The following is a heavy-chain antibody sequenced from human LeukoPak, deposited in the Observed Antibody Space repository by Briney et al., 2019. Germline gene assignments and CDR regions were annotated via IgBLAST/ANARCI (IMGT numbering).Heavy chain of an antibody. V-gene: IGHV4-39*07. CDR3: ARAPRVLRFLEWLPLYMDV. CDR1: GGSISSSSYY. CDR2: IYYSGST. J-gene: IGHJ6*03. D-gene: IGHD3-3*01. Sequence: SETLSLTCTVSGGSISSSSYYWGWIRQPPGKGLEWIGSIYYSGSTYYNPSLKSRVTISVDTSKNQFSLKLSSVTAADTAVYYCARAPRVLRFLEWLPLYMDVWGKGTTVTVSS.